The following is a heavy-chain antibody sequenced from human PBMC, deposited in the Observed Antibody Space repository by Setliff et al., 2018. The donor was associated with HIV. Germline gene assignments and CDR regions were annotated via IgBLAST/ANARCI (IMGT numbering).Heavy chain of an antibody. D-gene: IGHD1-26*01. Sequence: SETLSLTCSVSGGSIRSGSYYWSWIRQPAGKGLEWIGHIYSTGGTRYNPSLESRLTILVDTSRNQFSLNLSSVTAADTAFYYCARAAYSGTYVWEPATVLRGRGTLVTVSS. CDR3: ARAAYSGTYVWEPATVL. CDR1: GGSIRSGSYY. J-gene: IGHJ2*01. CDR2: IYSTGGT. V-gene: IGHV4-61*09.